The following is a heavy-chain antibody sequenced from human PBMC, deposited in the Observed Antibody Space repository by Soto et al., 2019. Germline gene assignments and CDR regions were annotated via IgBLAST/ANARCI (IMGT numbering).Heavy chain of an antibody. Sequence: QVQLVQSGAEVKKPGSSVKVSCKASGGTFSSYAISWVRQAPGQGLEWMGGIIPIFGTANYAQKFQGRVTITADESTSTAYMELRSLRSDDTAVYYCAREGGQYYYDSSGYLVGFDPWGQGTLVTVSS. CDR2: IIPIFGTA. J-gene: IGHJ5*02. V-gene: IGHV1-69*01. CDR3: AREGGQYYYDSSGYLVGFDP. CDR1: GGTFSSYA. D-gene: IGHD3-22*01.